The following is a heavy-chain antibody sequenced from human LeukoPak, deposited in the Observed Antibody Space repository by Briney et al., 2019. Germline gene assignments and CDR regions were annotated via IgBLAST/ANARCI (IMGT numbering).Heavy chain of an antibody. CDR3: ARHPVMVTMYYIDY. Sequence: SETLSLTCAVYGGSFSGYYWSWIRQPPGKGLEWIGEINHSGSTNYNPSLKSRVTISIDTSKNQFSLKVSSVTAADTAVYYCARHPVMVTMYYIDYWGQGTLVTVSS. V-gene: IGHV4-34*01. J-gene: IGHJ4*02. CDR2: INHSGST. CDR1: GGSFSGYY. D-gene: IGHD5-18*01.